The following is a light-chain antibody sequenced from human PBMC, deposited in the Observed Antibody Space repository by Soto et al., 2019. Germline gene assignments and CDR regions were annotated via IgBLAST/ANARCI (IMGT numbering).Light chain of an antibody. Sequence: QSALTQPPSVSGAPGQRVTISCTGSSSNIGAGHDVHWYQQLPGSAPKLLIYGSRNRPSGVPDRFSGSRSGTSASLAITGLQAEDEADYYCQSYDSSLSAHYVFGTGTKLTVL. CDR3: QSYDSSLSAHYV. CDR2: GSR. V-gene: IGLV1-40*01. CDR1: SSNIGAGHD. J-gene: IGLJ1*01.